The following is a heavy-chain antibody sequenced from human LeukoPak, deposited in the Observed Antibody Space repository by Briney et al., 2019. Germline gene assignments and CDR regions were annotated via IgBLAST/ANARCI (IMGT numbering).Heavy chain of an antibody. CDR1: GGTFSSYA. J-gene: IGHJ6*02. D-gene: IGHD3-22*01. V-gene: IGHV1-69*13. Sequence: ASVKVSCKASGGTFSSYAISWVRQAPGQGLEWMGGIIPIFGTANYAQKFQGRVTITVDESTSTAYMELSSLRSEDTAVYYCARAYYYDTPIGLDVWGQGTTVTVSS. CDR2: IIPIFGTA. CDR3: ARAYYYDTPIGLDV.